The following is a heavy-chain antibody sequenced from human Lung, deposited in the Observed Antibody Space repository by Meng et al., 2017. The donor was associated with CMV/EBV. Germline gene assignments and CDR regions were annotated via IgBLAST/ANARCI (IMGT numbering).Heavy chain of an antibody. D-gene: IGHD2-2*01. CDR2: MNPNSGNT. V-gene: IGHV1-8*01. CDR1: GYMFTTYD. J-gene: IGHJ6*01. Sequence: ASVXVSCKASGYMFTTYDINWVRQATGQGLEWMGWMNPNSGNTGYAQKFQGRVTLTRVTSISTAYMELISLTSDDTAVYYCARTRIEVEPDGRKIKYYNYGMDVWGQGNTVHVSS. CDR3: ARTRIEVEPDGRKIKYYNYGMDV.